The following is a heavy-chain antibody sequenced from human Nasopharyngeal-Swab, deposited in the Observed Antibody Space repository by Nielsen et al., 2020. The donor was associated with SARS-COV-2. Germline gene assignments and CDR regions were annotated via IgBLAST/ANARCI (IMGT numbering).Heavy chain of an antibody. J-gene: IGHJ4*02. CDR2: INPNSGGT. Sequence: ASVKVSCKASGYTFTTYGMHWVRQAPGQGLEWMGRINPNSGGTNYAQKFQGRVTMTRDTSISTAYMELSRLRSDDTAVYYCATFRPYSSGWYLDYWGQGTLVTVSS. D-gene: IGHD6-19*01. V-gene: IGHV1-2*06. CDR3: ATFRPYSSGWYLDY. CDR1: GYTFTTYG.